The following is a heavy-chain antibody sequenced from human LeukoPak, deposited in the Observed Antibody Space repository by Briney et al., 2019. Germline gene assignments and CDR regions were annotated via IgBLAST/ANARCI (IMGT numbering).Heavy chain of an antibody. CDR2: INHSGST. CDR3: ARGGGLGAYYYYMDV. Sequence: SETLSLTCAVYGGSFSGYYWSWIRQPPGKGLEWIGEINHSGSTNYNPSLKSRVTISVDTSKNQFSLKLSSVTAADTAVYYCARGGGLGAYYYYMDVWGKGTTVTVSS. J-gene: IGHJ6*03. CDR1: GGSFSGYY. V-gene: IGHV4-34*01. D-gene: IGHD1-26*01.